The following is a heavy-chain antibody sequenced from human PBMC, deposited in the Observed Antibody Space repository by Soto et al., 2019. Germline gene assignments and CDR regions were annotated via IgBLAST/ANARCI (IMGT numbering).Heavy chain of an antibody. CDR1: DDSINSDKYY. CDR2: IYYRGNA. V-gene: IGHV4-39*01. Sequence: QLQLQESGPGLVKPSETLSLTCSVSDDSINSDKYYWGWIRQPPGKGLEWIGSIYYRGNAYYNPSLQTRVTISPDKSKSQFSLKLSSVTAADSAVYFCARLEGLATISYYFDFWGPGALVTVSS. CDR3: ARLEGLATISYYFDF. J-gene: IGHJ4*02. D-gene: IGHD5-12*01.